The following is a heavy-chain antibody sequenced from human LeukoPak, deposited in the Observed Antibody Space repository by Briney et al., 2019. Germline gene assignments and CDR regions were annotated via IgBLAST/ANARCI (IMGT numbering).Heavy chain of an antibody. CDR1: GFFFSNYW. CDR2: INLDGNGR. D-gene: IGHD2-2*01. J-gene: IGHJ4*02. Sequence: GGSLRLSCRASGFFFSNYWMSWVRQPQGKGLEWVANINLDGNGRFYVDSVKGRFTISRDNSKNTLYLQMNSLRAEDTAVYYCAHGTMYQLDYWGQGTLVTVSS. CDR3: AHGTMYQLDY. V-gene: IGHV3-7*03.